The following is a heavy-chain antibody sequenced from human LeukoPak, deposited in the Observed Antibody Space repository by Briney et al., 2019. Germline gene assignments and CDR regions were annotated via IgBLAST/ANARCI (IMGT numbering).Heavy chain of an antibody. Sequence: ASVKVSCKASGYTFTGYYMHWVRQAPGQGLEWMGWINPNSGGTNYAQKFQGRVTMTRDTSISTAYMELSRLRSDDTAVYYCARAVGYSSSAVYYFDYWGQGTLVTVSS. CDR2: INPNSGGT. D-gene: IGHD6-13*01. CDR3: ARAVGYSSSAVYYFDY. J-gene: IGHJ4*02. CDR1: GYTFTGYY. V-gene: IGHV1-2*02.